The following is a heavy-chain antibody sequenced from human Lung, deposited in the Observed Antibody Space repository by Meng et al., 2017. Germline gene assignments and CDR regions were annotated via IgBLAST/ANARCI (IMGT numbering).Heavy chain of an antibody. J-gene: IGHJ4*02. CDR3: AKALGWGSSPDY. D-gene: IGHD2-21*01. CDR1: GYTFTAYY. CDR2: INPNSGGT. Sequence: QVQPVQSGAEVKKPGASVKVACKASGYTFTAYYIRWVRQAPGQGLEWMGRINPNSGGTNFAQKFQGRVIMTRDTSISTAYMELSSLGFDDTAVYYCAKALGWGSSPDYWGQGILVTVSS. V-gene: IGHV1-2*06.